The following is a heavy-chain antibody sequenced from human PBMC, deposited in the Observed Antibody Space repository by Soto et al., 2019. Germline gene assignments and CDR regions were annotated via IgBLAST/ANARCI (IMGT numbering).Heavy chain of an antibody. V-gene: IGHV4-31*03. J-gene: IGHJ4*02. CDR2: IYYSGST. CDR1: GGSISSGGYY. Sequence: TLSLTCTVSGGSISSGGYYWSWIRQHPGKGLEWIGYIYYSGSTYYNPSLKSRVTISVDTSKNQFSLKLSSVTAADTAVYYCARGDSGYYDSSGYYSYWGQGTLVTVSS. D-gene: IGHD3-22*01. CDR3: ARGDSGYYDSSGYYSY.